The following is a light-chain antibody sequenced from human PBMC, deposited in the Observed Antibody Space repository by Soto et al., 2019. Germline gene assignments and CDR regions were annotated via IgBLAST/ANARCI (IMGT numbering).Light chain of an antibody. CDR3: SLYTSSTPPYV. CDR2: DVS. J-gene: IGLJ1*01. V-gene: IGLV2-14*01. Sequence: QSVLTQPASVSGSPGQSITISCTGTSSDVGGYNYVSWYQQHPGKAPKLMIYDVSNRPSGVSNRFSGSKSGNTASLTISGLQAEDEADYYCSLYTSSTPPYVFETGTKVTVL. CDR1: SSDVGGYNY.